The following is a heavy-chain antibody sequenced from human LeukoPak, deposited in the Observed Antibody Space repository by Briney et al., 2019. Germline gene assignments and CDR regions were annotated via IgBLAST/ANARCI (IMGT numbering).Heavy chain of an antibody. Sequence: SETLSLTCTVSGGSISSYYWSWIRQPPGKELEWIACIYYSGITHYNPSLKSRVTISVDTSKNQFSLKLSSVTAADTAVYYCARDLRGYSYGSDYFDYWGQGTLVTVSS. CDR2: IYYSGIT. CDR1: GGSISSYY. D-gene: IGHD5-18*01. J-gene: IGHJ4*02. V-gene: IGHV4-59*01. CDR3: ARDLRGYSYGSDYFDY.